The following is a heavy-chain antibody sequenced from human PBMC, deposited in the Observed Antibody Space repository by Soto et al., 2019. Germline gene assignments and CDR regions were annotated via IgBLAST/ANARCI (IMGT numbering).Heavy chain of an antibody. J-gene: IGHJ6*02. D-gene: IGHD2-21*02. CDR2: IIPIFGTA. CDR3: ARADGAYCGGDCYSYYYYGMDV. V-gene: IGHV1-69*01. CDR1: GGTFSSYA. Sequence: QVQLVQSGAEVKKPGSSVKVSCKASGGTFSSYAISWVRQAPGQGLEWMGGIIPIFGTANYAQKFQGRVTITADESTSTAYMERSSLRSEDTAVYYCARADGAYCGGDCYSYYYYGMDVWGQGTTVTVSS.